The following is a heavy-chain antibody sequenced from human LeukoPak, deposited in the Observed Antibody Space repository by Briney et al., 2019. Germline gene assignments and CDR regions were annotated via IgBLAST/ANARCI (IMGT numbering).Heavy chain of an antibody. CDR3: AKYYYGSGNKGYFDY. CDR2: ISWNRVTI. D-gene: IGHD3-10*01. Sequence: GGSLRLSCAASGFTFSSYSMNWVRQAPGKGLEWVSGISWNRVTIGYVDSVKGRFTISRDNAKNSLYLQMNSLRPEDTALYYCAKYYYGSGNKGYFDYWGQGTLVTVSS. J-gene: IGHJ4*02. V-gene: IGHV3-9*01. CDR1: GFTFSSYS.